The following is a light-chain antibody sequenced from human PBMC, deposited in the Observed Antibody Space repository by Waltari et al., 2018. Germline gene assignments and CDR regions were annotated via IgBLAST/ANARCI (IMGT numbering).Light chain of an antibody. V-gene: IGLV1-44*01. CDR1: RYNIGSNN. CDR2: SND. CDR3: EAWDDSVPCNCV. Sequence: SVLTQPASVSGTPGQRVTISCSGRRYNIGSNNVNWYQQIPGPAPKLLIDSNDQRPSGVPDRFSGSKSGNSASLAISGLQSEDEADYYCEAWDDSVPCNCVFGAGTKLTVL. J-gene: IGLJ3*02.